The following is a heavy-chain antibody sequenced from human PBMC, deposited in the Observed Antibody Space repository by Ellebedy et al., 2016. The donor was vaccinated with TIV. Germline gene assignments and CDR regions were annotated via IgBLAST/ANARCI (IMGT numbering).Heavy chain of an antibody. CDR2: INRDGSEE. Sequence: PGGSLRLSCAASGFTFGDYWMTWVRQAPGKGLEWVANINRDGSEEYYVDSVTGRFTISRDNARNSLFLQLDSLTVEDTAVFYCARGDRRLDPWGQGTLVTVSS. CDR3: ARGDRRLDP. V-gene: IGHV3-7*01. D-gene: IGHD3-22*01. J-gene: IGHJ5*02. CDR1: GFTFGDYW.